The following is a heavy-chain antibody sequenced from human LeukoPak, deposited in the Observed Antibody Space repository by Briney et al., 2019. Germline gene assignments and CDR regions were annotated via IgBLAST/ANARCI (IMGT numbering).Heavy chain of an antibody. V-gene: IGHV4-59*12. CDR3: ARGRRQLVRSWGY. D-gene: IGHD6-13*01. CDR1: GGSISSYY. Sequence: SETLSLTCSVSGGSISSYYWSWIRQPPGKGLEWIGYMYYSGSTNYNPSLKSRVTISVYTSKNQFSLKLTSVTAADTAVYYCARGRRQLVRSWGYWGQGTLVTVSS. J-gene: IGHJ4*02. CDR2: MYYSGST.